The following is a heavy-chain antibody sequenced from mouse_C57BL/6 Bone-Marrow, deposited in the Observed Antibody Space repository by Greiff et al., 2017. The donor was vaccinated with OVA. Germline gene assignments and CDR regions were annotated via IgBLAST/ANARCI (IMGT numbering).Heavy chain of an antibody. Sequence: QVQLKQPGAELVKPGASVKMSCKASGYTFTSYWITWVKQRPGQGLEWIGDIYPGSGSTNYNEKFKSKATLTVDTSSSTAYMQLSSLTSEDSAVYYWARSSYYGSSSHWYFDVWGTGTTVTVSS. D-gene: IGHD1-1*01. CDR3: ARSSYYGSSSHWYFDV. V-gene: IGHV1-55*01. CDR2: IYPGSGST. CDR1: GYTFTSYW. J-gene: IGHJ1*03.